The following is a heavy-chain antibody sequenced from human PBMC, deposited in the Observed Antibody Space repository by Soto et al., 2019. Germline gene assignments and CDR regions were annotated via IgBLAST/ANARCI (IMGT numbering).Heavy chain of an antibody. CDR2: IYHSGST. V-gene: IGHV4-4*02. CDR3: ARGYCSGGSCYSGGMDX. J-gene: IGHJ6*02. D-gene: IGHD2-15*01. CDR1: GGSISSINW. Sequence: PSETLSLTCAVSGGSISSINWWSWVRQPPGKGLEWIGEIYHSGSTNYNTSLKSRVTISVDKSKNQFSLKLSSVTAADTAVYYCARGYCSGGSCYSGGMDXWGQGTMVTVS.